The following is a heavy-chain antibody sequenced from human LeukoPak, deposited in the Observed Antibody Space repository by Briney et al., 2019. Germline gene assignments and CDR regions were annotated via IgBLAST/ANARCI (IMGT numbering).Heavy chain of an antibody. D-gene: IGHD5-12*01. J-gene: IGHJ4*02. CDR3: ARAVAFDY. CDR1: GGSFSSYY. CDR2: IKHSGST. V-gene: IGHV4-34*01. Sequence: SETLSLTCAVYGGSFSSYYGSWIRQPPGKGLEWIGEIKHSGSTNYNPSTKRQATISVDTSKNQFRLKLSSVTAAATAVYYGARAVAFDYWGQGTLVTVSS.